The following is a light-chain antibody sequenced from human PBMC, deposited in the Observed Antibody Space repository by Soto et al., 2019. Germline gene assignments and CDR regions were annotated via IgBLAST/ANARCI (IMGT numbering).Light chain of an antibody. Sequence: EIVMTQSPATLSVSPGERATLSCRASQSISSDLAWYQQKPGQAPRLLIYGASTRATGIPARFSGSGSGTEFTLTISSLQSVDFAVYYCQQYNIWPWTFGQGTKVEIK. V-gene: IGKV3-15*01. CDR2: GAS. CDR3: QQYNIWPWT. CDR1: QSISSD. J-gene: IGKJ1*01.